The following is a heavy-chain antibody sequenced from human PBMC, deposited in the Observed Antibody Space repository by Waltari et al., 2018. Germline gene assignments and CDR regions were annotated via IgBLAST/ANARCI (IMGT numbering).Heavy chain of an antibody. CDR3: AKDSSGWHFYGMDV. Sequence: QEQLVESGGGVVQPGRSLRLSCAASAFTFSIYGMHWVRQAPGKGLEWVAVISYDGTNQDYAESGKGRFTISRDNSKNTLYLQMNSLRAEDTAVYYCAKDSSGWHFYGMDVWGQGTTVTVS. CDR2: ISYDGTNQ. J-gene: IGHJ6*02. V-gene: IGHV3-30*18. D-gene: IGHD6-19*01. CDR1: AFTFSIYG.